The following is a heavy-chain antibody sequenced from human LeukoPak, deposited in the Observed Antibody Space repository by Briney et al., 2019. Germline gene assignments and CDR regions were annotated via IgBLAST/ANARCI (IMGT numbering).Heavy chain of an antibody. D-gene: IGHD3-22*01. CDR3: ATGRGLDSSGFLGY. CDR2: ISTYNGNT. V-gene: IGHV1-18*01. Sequence: ASVKVSCKASGYIFSNYGINWVRQAPGQGLEWMGWISTYNGNTDYAQIFQGRVTMTTDTSTSTAYMKLRSLRSDDTALYYCATGRGLDSSGFLGYWGQGTLVTVSS. CDR1: GYIFSNYG. J-gene: IGHJ4*02.